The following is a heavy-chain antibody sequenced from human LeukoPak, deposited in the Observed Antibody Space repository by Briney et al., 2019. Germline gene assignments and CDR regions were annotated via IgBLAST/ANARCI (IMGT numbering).Heavy chain of an antibody. CDR3: ARENRYFDWSRAFDI. CDR2: INPTGGST. D-gene: IGHD3-9*01. J-gene: IGHJ3*02. V-gene: IGHV1-46*01. CDR1: GYTFTSYY. Sequence: ASVKVSCKASGYTFTSYYMHWVRQAPGQGLEWMGLINPTGGSTGYAQKFQGRVTMTRDMSTSTDYMKLSSLRSEDTAIYYCARENRYFDWSRAFDIWGQGTMVTVSS.